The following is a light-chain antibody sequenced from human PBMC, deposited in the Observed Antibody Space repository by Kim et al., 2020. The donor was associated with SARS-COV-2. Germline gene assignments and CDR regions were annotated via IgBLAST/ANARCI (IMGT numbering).Light chain of an antibody. CDR1: QIVSSS. CDR3: QQYYNWPRT. V-gene: IGKV3-15*01. J-gene: IGKJ1*01. Sequence: VSPGERVTLSCRASQIVSSSLAWYQQKPGQAPRLLIYGASARATGTPARFSGSAYGTEFTLTISSLQSEDFAVYYCQQYYNWPRTFGQGTKVDIK. CDR2: GAS.